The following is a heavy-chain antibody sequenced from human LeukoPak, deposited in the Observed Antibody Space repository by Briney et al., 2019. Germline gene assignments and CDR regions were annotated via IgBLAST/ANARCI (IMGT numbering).Heavy chain of an antibody. CDR3: AKDVAVGILGYHYGMDV. CDR1: GFTFSSYA. Sequence: GGSLRLSCAASGFTFSSYAMSWVRQAPGKRLEWVSAISGSGGSTYYADSVKGRFTISRDNSKSTLYLQMKTLRAEDTAVYYCAKDVAVGILGYHYGMDVWGKGTTVTVSS. V-gene: IGHV3-23*01. D-gene: IGHD2-15*01. J-gene: IGHJ6*04. CDR2: ISGSGGST.